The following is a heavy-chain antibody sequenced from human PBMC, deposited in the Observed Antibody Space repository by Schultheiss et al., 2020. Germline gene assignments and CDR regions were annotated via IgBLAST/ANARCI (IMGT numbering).Heavy chain of an antibody. CDR3: TTITVTSTHSDY. V-gene: IGHV3-23*01. CDR1: GFTFSSYG. CDR2: ISGSGGST. J-gene: IGHJ4*02. D-gene: IGHD4-11*01. Sequence: GGSLRLSCAASGFTFSSYGMHWVCQAPEKGLEWVSAISGSGGSTYYADSVKGRFTISRDNSKNTLYLQMNSLRAEDTAVYYCTTITVTSTHSDYWGQGTLVTVSS.